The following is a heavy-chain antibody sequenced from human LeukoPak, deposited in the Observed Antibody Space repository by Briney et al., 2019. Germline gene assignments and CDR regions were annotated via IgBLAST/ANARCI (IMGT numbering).Heavy chain of an antibody. CDR1: GGTFSSYA. J-gene: IGHJ6*03. V-gene: IGHV1-69*13. CDR3: ARNRYDFWSGYLHYYYYMDV. D-gene: IGHD3-3*01. CDR2: IIPIFGTA. Sequence: ASVKVSCKASGGTFSSYAISWVRQAPGQGLEWMGGIIPIFGTANYAQKFQGRVTITADESTSTAYMELSSLRSEDTAVYYCARNRYDFWSGYLHYYYYMDVWGKGTTVTVSS.